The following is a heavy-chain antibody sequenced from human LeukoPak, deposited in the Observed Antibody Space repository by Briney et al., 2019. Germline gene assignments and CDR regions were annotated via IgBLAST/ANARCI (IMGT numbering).Heavy chain of an antibody. CDR3: AREHHSWYYSVY. J-gene: IGHJ4*02. CDR1: GFTFSSYS. D-gene: IGHD6-13*01. CDR2: ISSSSSYI. Sequence: GGSLRLSCAASGFTFSSYSMNWVRQAPGKGLEWVSSISSSSSYIYYADSVKGRFTISRDNAENSLYLQMNSLRAEDTAVYYCAREHHSWYYSVYWGQGTLVTVPS. V-gene: IGHV3-21*01.